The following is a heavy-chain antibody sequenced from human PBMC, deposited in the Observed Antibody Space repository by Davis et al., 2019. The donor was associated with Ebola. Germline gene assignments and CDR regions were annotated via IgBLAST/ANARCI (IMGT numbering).Heavy chain of an antibody. Sequence: ASVKVSCKASGYTFTDYYMDWVRQAPGQGLEWMGWMNPNSGNTGYAQKFQGRVTMTRNTSISTAYMELSSLRSEDTAVYYCARGSLLWFGELLKYYGMDVWGQGTTVTVSS. CDR2: MNPNSGNT. CDR1: GYTFTDYY. D-gene: IGHD3-10*01. J-gene: IGHJ6*02. V-gene: IGHV1-8*02. CDR3: ARGSLLWFGELLKYYGMDV.